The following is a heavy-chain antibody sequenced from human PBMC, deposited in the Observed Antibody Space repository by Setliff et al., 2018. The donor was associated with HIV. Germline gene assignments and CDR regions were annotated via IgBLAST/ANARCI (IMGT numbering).Heavy chain of an antibody. CDR2: IRSDSTII. J-gene: IGHJ4*02. D-gene: IGHD3-10*01. V-gene: IGHV3-48*01. CDR3: ARTSAGGQENDY. CDR1: GFSFSIYH. Sequence: GGSLRLSCAASGFSFSIYHMNWVRQAPGKGLEWVSYIRSDSTIIYYADSVKGRFTVSRDNVKNSLYLQLNSLRVDDTALYYCARTSAGGQENDYWGQGTLVTVSS.